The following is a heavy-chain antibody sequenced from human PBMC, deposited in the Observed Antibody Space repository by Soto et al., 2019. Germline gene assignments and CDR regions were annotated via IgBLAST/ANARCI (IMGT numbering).Heavy chain of an antibody. V-gene: IGHV3-13*01. Sequence: GGSLRLSCAASGFTFSSYDFHWVRQATGKGLEWVSGIGTGDDTYYAGSMKGRFIMSRENAKNSLYLQMNTLRVGDTAVYYCTRGADGFDYWGQGTLVTVPQ. CDR3: TRGADGFDY. CDR1: GFTFSSYD. J-gene: IGHJ4*02. CDR2: IGTGDDT. D-gene: IGHD3-16*01.